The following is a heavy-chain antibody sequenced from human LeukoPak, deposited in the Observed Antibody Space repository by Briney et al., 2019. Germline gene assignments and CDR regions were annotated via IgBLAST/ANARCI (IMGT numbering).Heavy chain of an antibody. CDR1: GYTFTSYD. J-gene: IGHJ3*02. CDR3: ARRFSPDYGSGNYYLGAFDI. Sequence: ASVKVSCKASGYTFTSYDINWVRQATGQGLEWMGWMNPNSGNTGYAQKFQRRVTMTRDTSISTAYMELSSLRSEDTALYYCARRFSPDYGSGNYYLGAFDIWGQGTMVTVSS. CDR2: MNPNSGNT. D-gene: IGHD3-10*01. V-gene: IGHV1-8*01.